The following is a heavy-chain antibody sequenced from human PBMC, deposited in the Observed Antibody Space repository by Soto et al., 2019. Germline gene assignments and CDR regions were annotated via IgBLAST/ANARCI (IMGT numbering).Heavy chain of an antibody. Sequence: GGSLRLSCAASGFTFSSYAMHWVRQAPGKGLEYVSAISSNGGSTYYANSVKGRFTISRDNSKNTLYLQMGSLRAEDTAVYYCARDQLYYNDISGRPLNAFDCWGQGTRVTVSS. D-gene: IGHD3-22*01. CDR3: ARDQLYYNDISGRPLNAFDC. CDR1: GFTFSSYA. V-gene: IGHV3-64*01. J-gene: IGHJ3*01. CDR2: ISSNGGST.